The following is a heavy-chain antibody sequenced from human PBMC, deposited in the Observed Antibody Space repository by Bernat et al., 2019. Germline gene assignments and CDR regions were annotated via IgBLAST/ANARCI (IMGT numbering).Heavy chain of an antibody. CDR2: IYYSGST. CDR1: GGSISSGGYY. J-gene: IGHJ4*02. D-gene: IGHD3-16*02. V-gene: IGHV4-31*03. CDR3: ARGYYDYIWGSYRYFDY. Sequence: QVQLQESGPGLVKPSQTPSLTCTVSGGSISSGGYYWSWIRQHPGKGLEWIGYIYYSGSTYYNPSRKSRVTISVDTSKNQFSLKLSSVTAADTAVYYCARGYYDYIWGSYRYFDYWGQGTLVTVSS.